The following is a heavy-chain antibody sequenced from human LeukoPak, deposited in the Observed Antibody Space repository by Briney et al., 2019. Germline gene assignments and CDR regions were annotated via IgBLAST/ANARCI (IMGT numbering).Heavy chain of an antibody. CDR2: INHSGST. J-gene: IGHJ4*02. CDR1: GGSFSGYY. Sequence: SETLSLTCAVYGGSFSGYYWSWIRQPPGKGLEWIGEINHSGSTNYNPSLKSRVTISVDTSKNQFSLKLSSVTAAGTAVYYCARDKTIFGVVSSLDYWGQGTLVTVSS. D-gene: IGHD3-3*01. V-gene: IGHV4-34*01. CDR3: ARDKTIFGVVSSLDY.